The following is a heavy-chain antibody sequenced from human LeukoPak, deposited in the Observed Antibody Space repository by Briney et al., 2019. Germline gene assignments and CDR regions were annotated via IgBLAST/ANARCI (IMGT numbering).Heavy chain of an antibody. D-gene: IGHD3-3*01. V-gene: IGHV3-23*01. CDR3: ARDERLLSFLK. J-gene: IGHJ4*02. CDR2: ISGSGIST. Sequence: GGSLRLSCAASGFTFSSYAMSWVRQAPGKGLEWVSDISGSGISTYYADSVKGRFTISRDNSKNTLYLQMNSLRAEDTAIYYCARDERLLSFLKWGQGTLVTVSS. CDR1: GFTFSSYA.